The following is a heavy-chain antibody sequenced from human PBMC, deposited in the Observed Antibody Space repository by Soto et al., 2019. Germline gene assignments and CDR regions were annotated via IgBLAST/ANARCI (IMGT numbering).Heavy chain of an antibody. Sequence: QVQLQESGPGLVKPSQTLSLTCTVSGGSISSGDYYWSWIRQPPGKGLEWIGYIYYSGSTYYNPSLKRRVTIXXDXPXXQFSLKLSSVTAADTAVYYCARGSYYYDSSGSYHYWGQGTLVTVSS. CDR3: ARGSYYYDSSGSYHY. V-gene: IGHV4-30-4*01. CDR2: IYYSGST. J-gene: IGHJ4*02. CDR1: GGSISSGDYY. D-gene: IGHD3-22*01.